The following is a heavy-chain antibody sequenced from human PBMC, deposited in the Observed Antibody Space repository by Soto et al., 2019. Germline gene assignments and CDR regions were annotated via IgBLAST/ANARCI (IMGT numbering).Heavy chain of an antibody. CDR1: GYTFTSYD. J-gene: IGHJ3*02. D-gene: IGHD2-8*01. CDR3: ARVYSYIVLMVYAHDAFDI. Sequence: ASVKVSCKASGYTFTSYDINWVRQATGQGLEWMGWMNPNSGNTGYAQKFQGRVTMTRNTSISTAYMELGSLRSEDTAVYYCARVYSYIVLMVYAHDAFDIWGQGTMVTVSS. V-gene: IGHV1-8*01. CDR2: MNPNSGNT.